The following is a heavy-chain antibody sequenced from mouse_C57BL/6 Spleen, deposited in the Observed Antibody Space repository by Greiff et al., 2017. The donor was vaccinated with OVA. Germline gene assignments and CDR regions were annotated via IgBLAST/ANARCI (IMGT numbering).Heavy chain of an antibody. Sequence: VQLKESGAELVKPGASVKLSCTASGFNIKDYYMHWVKQRTEQGLEWIGRIDPEGGETKYAPKFQGKATITADTSSNPAYLQLSSLTSEDTAVYYCARDRGENFDYGGQGTTLTVSS. J-gene: IGHJ2*01. V-gene: IGHV14-2*01. CDR3: ARDRGENFDY. CDR1: GFNIKDYY. CDR2: IDPEGGET.